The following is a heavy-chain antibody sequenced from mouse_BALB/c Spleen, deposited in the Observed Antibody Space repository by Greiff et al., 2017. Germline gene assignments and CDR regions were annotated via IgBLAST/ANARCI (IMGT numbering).Heavy chain of an antibody. CDR2: ISSGSSTI. CDR1: GFTFSSFG. CDR3: ARRRDSSGSYAMDY. J-gene: IGHJ4*01. D-gene: IGHD3-2*01. V-gene: IGHV5-17*02. Sequence: EVKVVESGGGLVQPGGSRKLSCAASGFTFSSFGMHWVRQAPEKGLEWVAYISSGSSTIYYADTVKGRFTISRDNPKNTLFLQMTSLRSEDTAMYYCARRRDSSGSYAMDYWGQGTSVTVSS.